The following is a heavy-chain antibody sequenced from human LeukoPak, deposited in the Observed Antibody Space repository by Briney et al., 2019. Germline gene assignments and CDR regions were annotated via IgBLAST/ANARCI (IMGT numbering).Heavy chain of an antibody. V-gene: IGHV4-59*01. D-gene: IGHD6-6*01. J-gene: IGHJ4*02. CDR1: GGSLSSYY. Sequence: SETLSPTCTVSGGSLSSYYWSWIRQPPGKGLEWIGYIYYSGTTNYNPSLKSRVTISVDTSTNQLSLKLSSVTTADTAVYYCVREIAARAFDYWGQGTLVTVSS. CDR3: VREIAARAFDY. CDR2: IYYSGTT.